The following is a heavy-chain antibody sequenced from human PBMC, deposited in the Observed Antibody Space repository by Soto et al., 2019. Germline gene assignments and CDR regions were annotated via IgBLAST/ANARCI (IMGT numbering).Heavy chain of an antibody. J-gene: IGHJ4*02. V-gene: IGHV1-69*08. CDR2: IIPLLDIT. D-gene: IGHD5-12*01. CDR1: GGTFSNDI. CDR3: VRDSPIGSTYSGYDGIDY. Sequence: QVQLVQSGAEVKKPGSSVKVSCKASGGTFSNDIITWVRQAPGQGLEWMGRIIPLLDITNYAQKFQGRVTITAXKXTXTXXVELNSLRSEDTAVYYCVRDSPIGSTYSGYDGIDYWGQGTLVTVSS.